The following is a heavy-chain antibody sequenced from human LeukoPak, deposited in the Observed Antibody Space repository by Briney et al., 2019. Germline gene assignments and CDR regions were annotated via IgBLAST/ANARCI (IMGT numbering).Heavy chain of an antibody. CDR2: ISNDGNNK. CDR1: GFPFSSYG. J-gene: IGHJ4*02. CDR3: ANCGGDCFRADY. Sequence: PGMSLRLSCAASGFPFSSYGMHWVRQAPGKGLEWVAAISNDGNNKFYADSVKGRFTISRDNPKNTMNLQMNSLRAEDTAVYYCANCGGDCFRADYWGQGTLVTVSS. D-gene: IGHD2-21*02. V-gene: IGHV3-30*18.